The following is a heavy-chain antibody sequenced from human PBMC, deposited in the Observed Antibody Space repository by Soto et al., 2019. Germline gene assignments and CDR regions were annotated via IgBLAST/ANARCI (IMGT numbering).Heavy chain of an antibody. D-gene: IGHD4-17*01. Sequence: PGGSLRLSCAASGFTFSSYHMHWVRQAPGKGLEWVAVIWSDGSNKYYAYSVKGRFTISRDNSKNTLYLQMNSLRAEDTAVYYCARGSTVEAYWYFDLWGRGTLVTVSS. CDR2: IWSDGSNK. CDR3: ARGSTVEAYWYFDL. J-gene: IGHJ2*01. CDR1: GFTFSSYH. V-gene: IGHV3-33*01.